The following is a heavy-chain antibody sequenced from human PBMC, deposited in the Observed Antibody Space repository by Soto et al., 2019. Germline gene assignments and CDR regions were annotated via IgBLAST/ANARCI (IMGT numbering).Heavy chain of an antibody. Sequence: QVQLQESGPGLVKPSGTLSLTCAVSGGSISSSNWWSWVRQPPGKGLEWIGEIYHSGSTNYNPSLKSRVTRSVDKSKNQFSLKLSSVTAADTAVYYCRGWNYYYYGMDVWGQGTTVTVSS. V-gene: IGHV4-4*02. D-gene: IGHD6-19*01. J-gene: IGHJ6*02. CDR2: IYHSGST. CDR1: GGSISSSNW. CDR3: RGWNYYYYGMDV.